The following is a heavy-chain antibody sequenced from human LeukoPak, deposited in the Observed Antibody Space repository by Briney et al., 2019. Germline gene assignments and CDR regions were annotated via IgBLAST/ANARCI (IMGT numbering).Heavy chain of an antibody. D-gene: IGHD6-19*01. Sequence: GASVKVSCKASGYTFTGYYMHWVRQAPGQRLEWMGWINPNSGGTNYAQKFQGRGTMARDTSISTAYMELSRLRSDDTAVYYGARAGVRSGWYVNWGQGTLVTVSS. CDR1: GYTFTGYY. V-gene: IGHV1-2*02. CDR2: INPNSGGT. J-gene: IGHJ4*02. CDR3: ARAGVRSGWYVN.